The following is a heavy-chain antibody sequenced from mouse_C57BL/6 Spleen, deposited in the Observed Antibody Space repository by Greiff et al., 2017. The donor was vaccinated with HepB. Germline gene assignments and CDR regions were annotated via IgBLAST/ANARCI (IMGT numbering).Heavy chain of an antibody. J-gene: IGHJ2*01. CDR1: GYTFTSYW. CDR3: ARSPYYYGSSYFDY. D-gene: IGHD1-1*01. Sequence: QVQLQQPGAELVKPGASVKMSCKASGYTFTSYWITWVKQRPGQGLEWIGDIYPGSGSTNYNEKFKSKATLTVDTSSSTAYMQLSSLTSEDSAVYYCARSPYYYGSSYFDYWGQGTTRTVSS. V-gene: IGHV1-55*01. CDR2: IYPGSGST.